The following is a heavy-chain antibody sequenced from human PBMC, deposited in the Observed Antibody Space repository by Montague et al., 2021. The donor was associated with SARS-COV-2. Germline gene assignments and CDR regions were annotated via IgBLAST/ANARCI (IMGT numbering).Heavy chain of an antibody. Sequence: SLRLSCAASGFTFSDYYMSWFRQAPGKGLEWVSYISGSGSYTDYADSVKGRFTISRDNARKSLYLEMNSLRAEDTAVYYCARLVAAESNPRAYFNYWGQGTLVTVSS. CDR1: GFTFSDYY. CDR2: ISGSGSYT. D-gene: IGHD2-15*01. V-gene: IGHV3-11*03. J-gene: IGHJ4*02. CDR3: ARLVAAESNPRAYFNY.